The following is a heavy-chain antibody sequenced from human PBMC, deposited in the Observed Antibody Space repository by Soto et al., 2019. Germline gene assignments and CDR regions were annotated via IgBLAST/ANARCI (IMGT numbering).Heavy chain of an antibody. V-gene: IGHV4-4*02. J-gene: IGHJ6*02. Sequence: QVQLQESGPGLVKPSGTLSLTCAVSGGSISSSNWWGWVRQPPGKGLEWIGEIYHSGSTNYNPSRKRRVTISADKSKNQFSLKLSSVTAADTAVYYCARSPYLAAAPDVWGQGTTVTVSS. CDR3: ARSPYLAAAPDV. D-gene: IGHD6-13*01. CDR2: IYHSGST. CDR1: GGSISSSNW.